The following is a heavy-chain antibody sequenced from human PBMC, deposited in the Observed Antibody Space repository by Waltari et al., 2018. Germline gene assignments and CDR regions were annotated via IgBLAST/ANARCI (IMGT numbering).Heavy chain of an antibody. V-gene: IGHV3-23*04. CDR1: GSTSSSYA. Sequence: EVQLVESGGGLVQPGGSLRLSCAASGSTSSSYAMSWVRQPPEKGLEWVSAISGDSGSTYYADSVRGRFTTSRDNSRKTLYLQMKSLRAEDTAVYYCATDSSNWYPGGVNWLDSWGQGTLVTVSS. J-gene: IGHJ5*01. D-gene: IGHD6-13*01. CDR3: ATDSSNWYPGGVNWLDS. CDR2: ISGDSGST.